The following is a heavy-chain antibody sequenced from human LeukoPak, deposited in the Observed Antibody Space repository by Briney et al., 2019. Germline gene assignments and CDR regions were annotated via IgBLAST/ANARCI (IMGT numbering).Heavy chain of an antibody. CDR2: IYYSGTT. D-gene: IGHD6-13*01. CDR1: GGSISSSSHY. J-gene: IGHJ4*02. Sequence: SETLSLTCTVSGGSISSSSHYWGWIRQPPGKGLEWLGIIYYSGTTYYNPSLKGRVTISLDTSKNQFSLKVSSVTAADTAVYYCARGVYSSSWFAGYWGQGTLVTVSS. CDR3: ARGVYSSSWFAGY. V-gene: IGHV4-39*07.